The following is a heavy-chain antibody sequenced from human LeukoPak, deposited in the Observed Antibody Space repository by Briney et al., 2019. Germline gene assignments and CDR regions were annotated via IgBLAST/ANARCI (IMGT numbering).Heavy chain of an antibody. Sequence: PGRSLRLSCTASGFTFGDYAMSWFRQAPGKGLEWIGFIRSKTYGGTTEYAASVKGRFTISRDDSKSIAYLQMDSLKTEDTAVYYCTRDRGFVVVTATYDYWGQGTLVTVSS. CDR1: GFTFGDYA. D-gene: IGHD2-21*02. CDR3: TRDRGFVVVTATYDY. V-gene: IGHV3-49*03. CDR2: IRSKTYGGTT. J-gene: IGHJ4*02.